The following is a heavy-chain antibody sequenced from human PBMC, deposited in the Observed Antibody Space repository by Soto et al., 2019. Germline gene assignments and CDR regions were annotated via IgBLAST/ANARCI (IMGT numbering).Heavy chain of an antibody. V-gene: IGHV4-30-2*01. CDR2: MYHSGST. J-gene: IGHJ4*02. Sequence: SETLSLTCAVSGGSISSGGYSWSWSRQPPGKGLEWIGYMYHSGSTYYNPSLKSRVTISVDKSKNQFSLKLSSVTAADTAVYYCAKCITALGPIDYWGQGTLVTV. D-gene: IGHD6-6*01. CDR1: GGSISSGGYS. CDR3: AKCITALGPIDY.